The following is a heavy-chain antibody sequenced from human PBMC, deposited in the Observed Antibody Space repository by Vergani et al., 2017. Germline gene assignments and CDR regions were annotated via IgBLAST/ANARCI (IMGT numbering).Heavy chain of an antibody. Sequence: QLQLQESGPGLVKPSETLSLTCTVSGGSISSSSYYWGWIRQPPGKGLEWIGSIYYSGSTYYNPSLKRRVTISVDTSKNQFSLKLSSVTAADTAVYYCASHHNVLLWFGEGANYGMDVWGQGTTVTVSS. CDR3: ASHHNVLLWFGEGANYGMDV. V-gene: IGHV4-39*01. CDR2: IYYSGST. CDR1: GGSISSSSYY. J-gene: IGHJ6*02. D-gene: IGHD3-10*01.